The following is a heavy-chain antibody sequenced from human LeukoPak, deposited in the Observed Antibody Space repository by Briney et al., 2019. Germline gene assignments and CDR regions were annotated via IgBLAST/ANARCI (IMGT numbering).Heavy chain of an antibody. V-gene: IGHV3-21*01. CDR3: ARGVATAYLD. D-gene: IGHD3-22*01. CDR1: GFTFSSYS. Sequence: GGSLRLSCAASGFTFSSYSMNWVRQAPGKGLEWVSSISSSNDYIYYADSLKGRFTISRDNAKNSLYLQMNSLRAEDTAVYYCARGVATAYLDWGQGTLVTVSS. CDR2: ISSSNDYI. J-gene: IGHJ4*02.